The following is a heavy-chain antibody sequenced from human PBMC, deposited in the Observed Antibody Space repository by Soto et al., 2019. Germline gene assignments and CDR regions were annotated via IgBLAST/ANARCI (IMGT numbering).Heavy chain of an antibody. CDR3: ARGMRVWGRYRPHGY. CDR1: GVSFSGYY. Sequence: SETRSLTCAVYGVSFSGYYWSWIRQPPGKGLEWIGEINHSGSTNYNPSLKSRVTISVDTSKNQFSLKLSSVTAADTAVYYCARGMRVWGRYRPHGYSGQGSLVIVSA. V-gene: IGHV4-34*01. D-gene: IGHD3-16*02. J-gene: IGHJ4*02. CDR2: INHSGST.